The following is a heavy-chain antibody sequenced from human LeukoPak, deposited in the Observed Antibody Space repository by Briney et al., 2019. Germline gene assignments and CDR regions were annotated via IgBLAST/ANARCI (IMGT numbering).Heavy chain of an antibody. CDR1: GGSFSGYY. V-gene: IGHV4-34*01. CDR2: INHSGST. D-gene: IGHD1-1*01. J-gene: IGHJ6*02. CDR3: ARRWANGYYYYYGMDV. Sequence: SGTLSLTCAVYGGSFSGYYWSWIRQPPGKGLEWIGEINHSGSTNYNPSLKSRVTISVDTSKNQFSLKLSSVTAADTAVYYCARRWANGYYYYYGMDVWGQGTTVTVSS.